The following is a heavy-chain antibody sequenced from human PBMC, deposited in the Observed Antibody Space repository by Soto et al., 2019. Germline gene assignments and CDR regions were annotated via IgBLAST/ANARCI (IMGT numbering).Heavy chain of an antibody. V-gene: IGHV4-34*01. CDR1: GGSFSGYY. CDR2: INHSGST. Sequence: QVQLQQWGAGLLKPSETLSLTCAVYGGSFSGYYWSWIRQPPGKGLEWIGEINHSGSTNYNPSLKSRVTISVDTSKNQFSLKLSSVTAADTAVYYCARGQVLRYFDWLSRHDAFDIWGQGTMVTVSS. D-gene: IGHD3-9*01. CDR3: ARGQVLRYFDWLSRHDAFDI. J-gene: IGHJ3*02.